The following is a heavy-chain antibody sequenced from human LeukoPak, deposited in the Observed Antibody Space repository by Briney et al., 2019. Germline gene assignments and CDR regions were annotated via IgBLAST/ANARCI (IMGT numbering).Heavy chain of an antibody. D-gene: IGHD2-15*01. CDR3: TRLVVGDAFDV. V-gene: IGHV3-73*01. J-gene: IGHJ3*01. CDR2: IRSRANSYTT. Sequence: GGSLRLXCAASGFTFGVYAMHWVRHPPGKGLGWVGRIRSRANSYTTAFAASVKGRFTISRDDSKNTAFLQMNSLKTDDTAVYYCTRLVVGDAFDVWGQGTTVTVSS. CDR1: GFTFGVYA.